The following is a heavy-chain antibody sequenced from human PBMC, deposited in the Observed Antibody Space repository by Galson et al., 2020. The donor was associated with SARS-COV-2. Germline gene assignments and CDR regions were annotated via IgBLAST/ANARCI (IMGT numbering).Heavy chain of an antibody. D-gene: IGHD3-22*01. Sequence: ASVKVSCKASGYTFTSYGISWVRQAPGQGLEWMGWISAYNGNTNYAQKLQGRVTMTTDTSTSTAYMELRSLRSDDTAVYYCATLHYYDSSGYYYFDYWGQGTLVTVSS. CDR3: ATLHYYDSSGYYYFDY. V-gene: IGHV1-18*01. J-gene: IGHJ4*02. CDR2: ISAYNGNT. CDR1: GYTFTSYG.